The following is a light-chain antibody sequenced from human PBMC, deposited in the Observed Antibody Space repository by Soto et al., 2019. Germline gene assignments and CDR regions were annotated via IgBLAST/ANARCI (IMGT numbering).Light chain of an antibody. J-gene: IGKJ2*01. CDR3: QQRYKTPHT. Sequence: DLQMTPSPSSLSASVGDRVTITCRASQGVSAYLLWYQQRQGPAPKLLIYAASNFLRGVPSRFSGSGSGTNFTHTISSLQPEDCATYYCQQRYKTPHTVGQGTKQDTK. CDR1: QGVSAY. CDR2: AAS. V-gene: IGKV1-39*01.